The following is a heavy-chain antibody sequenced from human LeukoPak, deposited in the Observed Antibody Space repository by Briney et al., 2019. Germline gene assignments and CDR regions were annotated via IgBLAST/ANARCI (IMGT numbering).Heavy chain of an antibody. J-gene: IGHJ4*02. CDR2: ISSSGSTI. CDR3: ARDVAPIDY. Sequence: GGSLRLSCAASGFTFSSYEMNWVRQAPGKGLEWVSYISSSGSTIYYADSVRGRFTISRDNAKTSLYLQMNSLRAEDTAVYYCARDVAPIDYWGQGTLVTVSS. CDR1: GFTFSSYE. V-gene: IGHV3-48*03.